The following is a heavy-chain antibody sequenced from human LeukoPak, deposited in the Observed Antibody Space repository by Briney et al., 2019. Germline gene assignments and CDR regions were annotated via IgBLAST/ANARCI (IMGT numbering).Heavy chain of an antibody. D-gene: IGHD1-7*01. V-gene: IGHV3-74*01. CDR1: GFTFSSYW. Sequence: GGSLRLSCAASGFTFSSYWVHWVRQAPGKGLVWVSRINSDGSSTSYADSVKGRFTISRDNAKNTLYLQMNSLRAEDTAVYYCARDSGNYAFDYWGQGTLVTVSS. CDR3: ARDSGNYAFDY. CDR2: INSDGSST. J-gene: IGHJ4*02.